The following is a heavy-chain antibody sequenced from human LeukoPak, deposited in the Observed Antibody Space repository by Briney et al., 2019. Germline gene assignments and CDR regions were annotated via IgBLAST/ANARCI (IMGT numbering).Heavy chain of an antibody. CDR1: GFTLSSYG. D-gene: IGHD2-2*01. CDR3: AKDHCSSTSCSSNYFDY. V-gene: IGHV3-30*02. Sequence: GGSLRLSCAASGFTLSSYGMHWVRQAPGKGLEWVAFIRYDGSNKYYADSVKGRFTISRDNSKNTLYLQMNSLRAEDTAVYYCAKDHCSSTSCSSNYFDYWGQGTLVTVSS. CDR2: IRYDGSNK. J-gene: IGHJ4*02.